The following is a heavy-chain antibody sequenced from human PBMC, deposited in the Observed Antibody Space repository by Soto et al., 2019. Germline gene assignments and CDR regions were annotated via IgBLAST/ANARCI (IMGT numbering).Heavy chain of an antibody. J-gene: IGHJ6*02. D-gene: IGHD6-13*01. CDR3: ARDGYSITTSGYYYYGMDV. CDR2: INPSGGST. Sequence: ASVKVSCKASGYTFTSYYMHWARQAPGQGLEWMGIINPSGGSTSYAQRFQGRVTMTRDTSTSTVYMELSSLRSEDTAVYYCARDGYSITTSGYYYYGMDVWGQGTTVTSP. CDR1: GYTFTSYY. V-gene: IGHV1-46*01.